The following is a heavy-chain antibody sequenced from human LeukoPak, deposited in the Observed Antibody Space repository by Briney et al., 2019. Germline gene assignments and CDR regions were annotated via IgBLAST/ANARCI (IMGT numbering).Heavy chain of an antibody. CDR1: GFTFSSYA. V-gene: IGHV3-23*01. CDR3: AKTRPLDSSSWSHGDY. D-gene: IGHD6-13*01. CDR2: ISGSGDST. Sequence: GGFLRLSCAASGFTFSSYAMSWVRQAPGKRLEWVSAISGSGDSTYYGDSVKGRFTISRDNSKNTLYLQMNSLRAEDTAVYYCAKTRPLDSSSWSHGDYWGQGTLVTVSS. J-gene: IGHJ4*02.